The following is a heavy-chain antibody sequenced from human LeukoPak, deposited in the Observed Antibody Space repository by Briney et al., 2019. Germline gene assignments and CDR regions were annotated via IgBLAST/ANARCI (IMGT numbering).Heavy chain of an antibody. Sequence: SETLFLTCTVSGGSISSYYWSWIRQPPGKRLEWIGYIYTSGSTNYNPSLKSRVTISVDTSKNQFSLKLSSVTAADTAVYYCARTYDSSGYFFDYWGQGTLVTVSS. CDR3: ARTYDSSGYFFDY. CDR1: GGSISSYY. D-gene: IGHD3-22*01. J-gene: IGHJ4*02. CDR2: IYTSGST. V-gene: IGHV4-4*09.